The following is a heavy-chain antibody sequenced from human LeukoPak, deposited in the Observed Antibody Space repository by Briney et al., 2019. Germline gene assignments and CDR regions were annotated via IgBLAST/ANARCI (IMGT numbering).Heavy chain of an antibody. D-gene: IGHD1-26*01. J-gene: IGHJ6*04. Sequence: GRSLRLSCVASGFTFSSYGMHWVRQAPGKGLEWVAVIWYDGSDKYYADSVKGRFTISRDNSKNTLYLQVNSLRAEDTAVYYCARSGAYYYYGMDVWGYGTTVTVSS. V-gene: IGHV3-33*01. CDR1: GFTFSSYG. CDR3: ARSGAYYYYGMDV. CDR2: IWYDGSDK.